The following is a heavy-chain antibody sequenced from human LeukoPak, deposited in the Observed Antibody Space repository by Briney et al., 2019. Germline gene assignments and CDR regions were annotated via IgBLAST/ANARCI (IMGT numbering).Heavy chain of an antibody. Sequence: SETLSLTCTVSGGSISSSSYYWGWIRQPPGKGLEWIGSIYYSGSTYYNPSLKSRVTISVDTSKSQFSLRLSSVTAADTAVYYCARDLDCSGGSCLRNDAFDIWGQGTMVTVSS. CDR2: IYYSGST. V-gene: IGHV4-39*07. J-gene: IGHJ3*02. CDR3: ARDLDCSGGSCLRNDAFDI. D-gene: IGHD2-15*01. CDR1: GGSISSSSYY.